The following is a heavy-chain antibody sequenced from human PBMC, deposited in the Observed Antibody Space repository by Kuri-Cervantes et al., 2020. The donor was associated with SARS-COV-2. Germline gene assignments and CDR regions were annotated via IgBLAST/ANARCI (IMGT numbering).Heavy chain of an antibody. D-gene: IGHD2-2*01. J-gene: IGHJ6*02. Sequence: LRLSCAVYGGSFSGYYWSWIRQPPGKGLEWIGYIYYSGSTYYNPSLKSRVTISVDTSKNQFSLKLSSVTAADTAVYYCAREKVVVVPAARYYYYGMDVWGQGTTVTVSS. V-gene: IGHV4-30-4*01. CDR3: AREKVVVVPAARYYYYGMDV. CDR1: GGSFSGYY. CDR2: IYYSGST.